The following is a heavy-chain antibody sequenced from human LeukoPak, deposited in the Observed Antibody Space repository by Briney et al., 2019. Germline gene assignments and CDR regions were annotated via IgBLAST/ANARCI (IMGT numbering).Heavy chain of an antibody. CDR3: AKSRSSSSTSCYNY. CDR2: ISGSDGNT. D-gene: IGHD2-2*02. V-gene: IGHV3-23*01. CDR1: GFIFSSYA. Sequence: GGSLRLSCAASGFIFSSYAMSWVRQAPGEGLEWVSTISGSDGNTFYAESVKGRFTISRDNSQNTLYLEMNSLRADDTAMYYCAKSRSSSSTSCYNYWGQGTLVTVSS. J-gene: IGHJ4*02.